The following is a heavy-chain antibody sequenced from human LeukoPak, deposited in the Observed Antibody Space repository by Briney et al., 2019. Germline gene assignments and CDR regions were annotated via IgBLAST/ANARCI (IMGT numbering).Heavy chain of an antibody. V-gene: IGHV3-15*01. CDR1: GFTFSSAW. D-gene: IGHD1-26*01. Sequence: GGSLRLSCTASGFTFSSAWMSWVRQTPGKGLEWLGRIKSRTDGGTTDYAAPMNGRFTISRDDSRNTLYLQMNSLKTEDTGVYYCTTDVRWETPPPDYWGQGTLVTVSS. J-gene: IGHJ4*02. CDR2: IKSRTDGGTT. CDR3: TTDVRWETPPPDY.